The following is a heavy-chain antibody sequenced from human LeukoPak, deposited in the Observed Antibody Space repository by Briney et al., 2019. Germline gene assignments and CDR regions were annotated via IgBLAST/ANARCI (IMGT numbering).Heavy chain of an antibody. CDR3: ARVSTSYYYYGMDV. J-gene: IGHJ6*02. V-gene: IGHV4-59*01. Sequence: SETLSLTCTVSGGSISSYYWSRIRQPPGKGLEWIGYIYYSGSTNYNPSLKSRVTISVDTSENQFSLKLSSVTAADTAVYYCARVSTSYYYYGMDVWGQGTTVTVSS. D-gene: IGHD2-2*01. CDR1: GGSISSYY. CDR2: IYYSGST.